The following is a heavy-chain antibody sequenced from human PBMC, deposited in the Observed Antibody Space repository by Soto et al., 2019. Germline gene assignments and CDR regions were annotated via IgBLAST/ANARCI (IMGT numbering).Heavy chain of an antibody. J-gene: IGHJ5*02. CDR1: GGSISSYY. V-gene: IGHV4-59*01. Sequence: SETLSLTCTVSGGSISSYYWSWIRQPPGKGLEWIGFVYYSGATSYNPSLKSRVSMSIDTTKNQFSPKLSSVTAADTAVYYCASQGYCANGVCFGWFDPWGQGTLVTVSS. CDR2: VYYSGAT. CDR3: ASQGYCANGVCFGWFDP. D-gene: IGHD2-8*01.